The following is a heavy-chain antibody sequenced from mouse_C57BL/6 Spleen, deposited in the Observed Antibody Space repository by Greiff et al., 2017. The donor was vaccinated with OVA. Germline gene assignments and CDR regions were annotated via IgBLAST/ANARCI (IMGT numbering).Heavy chain of an antibody. CDR1: GYAFSSSW. CDR2: IYPGDGDT. J-gene: IGHJ4*01. CDR3: ARGGYSNYLYAMDY. V-gene: IGHV1-82*01. Sequence: QVQLQQSGPELVKPGASVKISCKASGYAFSSSWMNWVKQRPGKGLEWIGRIYPGDGDTNYNGKFKGKATLTADKSSSTAYVQLSSLTSEDSAVYFCARGGYSNYLYAMDYWGQGTSVTVSS. D-gene: IGHD2-5*01.